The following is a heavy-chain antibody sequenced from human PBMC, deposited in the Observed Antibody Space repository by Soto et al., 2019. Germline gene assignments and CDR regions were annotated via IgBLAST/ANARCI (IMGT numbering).Heavy chain of an antibody. D-gene: IGHD3-9*01. CDR2: IDGSGAGA. Sequence: EVQLLESGGGLVQPGGSLRLSCAASGFTFRSYAMSWVRQAPGRGLECVSSIDGSGAGAYYADSVKGRFTISRDNSKNTLDLQMNSLRAEDTAVYYCAKGDILTGSKEGWDYWGQGNLVTVSS. CDR1: GFTFRSYA. CDR3: AKGDILTGSKEGWDY. J-gene: IGHJ4*02. V-gene: IGHV3-23*01.